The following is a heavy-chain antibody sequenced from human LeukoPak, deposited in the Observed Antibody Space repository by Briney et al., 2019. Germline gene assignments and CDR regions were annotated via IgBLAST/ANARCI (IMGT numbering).Heavy chain of an antibody. J-gene: IGHJ4*02. D-gene: IGHD1-26*01. V-gene: IGHV4-61*01. CDR2: VHYSGST. CDR3: AREDSGSYSSPFDY. CDR1: GGSISSGSYY. Sequence: PSETLSLTCTVSGGSISSGSYYWSWIRQPPGRGLEWIGSVHYSGSTSYNPSLRSRATTLVDTSKNQFSLKLSSVTAADTAVYYCAREDSGSYSSPFDYWGQGTLVTVSS.